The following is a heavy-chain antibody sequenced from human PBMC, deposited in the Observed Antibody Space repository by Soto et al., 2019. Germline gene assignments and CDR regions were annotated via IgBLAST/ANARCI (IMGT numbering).Heavy chain of an antibody. CDR2: IYWDDDK. CDR3: AHRRRRFLEWSHGMDV. J-gene: IGHJ6*02. D-gene: IGHD3-3*01. V-gene: IGHV2-5*02. CDR1: GFSLSTSGVG. Sequence: QITLKESGPTLVKPTQTLTLTCTFSGFSLSTSGVGVGWIRQPPGKALEWLALIYWDDDKRYSPSLKSRLTITXXTXKXXVVLTMTNMDPVDTATYYCAHRRRRFLEWSHGMDVWGQGTTVTVSS.